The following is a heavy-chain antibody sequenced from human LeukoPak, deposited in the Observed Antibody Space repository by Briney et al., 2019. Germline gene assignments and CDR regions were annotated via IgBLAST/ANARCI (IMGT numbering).Heavy chain of an antibody. Sequence: PGGSLRLSCAASGFTFDDYAMHWVRQAPGKGLEWVSLISGDGGSTYYADSVKGRFTISRDNSKNSLYLQMNSLRTEDTALYYCAKGMGCSSTSCLIDYWGQGTLVTVSS. CDR3: AKGMGCSSTSCLIDY. V-gene: IGHV3-43*02. CDR2: ISGDGGST. J-gene: IGHJ4*02. D-gene: IGHD2-2*01. CDR1: GFTFDDYA.